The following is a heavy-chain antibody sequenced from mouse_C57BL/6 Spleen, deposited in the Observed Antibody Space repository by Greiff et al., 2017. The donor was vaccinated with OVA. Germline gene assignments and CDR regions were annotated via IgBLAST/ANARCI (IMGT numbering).Heavy chain of an antibody. CDR2: IDPSDSYT. CDR1: GYTFTSYW. Sequence: QVQLQQPGAELVRPGTSVKLSCKASGYTFTSYWMHWVKQRPGQGLEWIGVIDPSDSYTNYNQKFKGKATLTVDTSSSTAYMQLSSLTSEDSAVYYCATPHRLLYSMDYGGQGTSVTVPS. V-gene: IGHV1-59*01. J-gene: IGHJ4*01. D-gene: IGHD3-2*02. CDR3: ATPHRLLYSMDY.